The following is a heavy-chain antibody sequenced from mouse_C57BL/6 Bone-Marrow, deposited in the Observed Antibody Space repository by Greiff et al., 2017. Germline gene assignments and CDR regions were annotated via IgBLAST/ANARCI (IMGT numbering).Heavy chain of an antibody. CDR3: TTWGSGSTRDMDC. D-gene: IGHD2-14*01. Sequence: VQLQQSGAELVRPGASVKLSCTASGFNIKDDYMHWVTQRPEQGLEWIGWIDPENGDSEYASKFQGKATITADTSSNTAYLQLSSLTSEDTAVYYWTTWGSGSTRDMDCWGQGTSVTVSS. CDR1: GFNIKDDY. J-gene: IGHJ4*01. CDR2: IDPENGDS. V-gene: IGHV14-4*01.